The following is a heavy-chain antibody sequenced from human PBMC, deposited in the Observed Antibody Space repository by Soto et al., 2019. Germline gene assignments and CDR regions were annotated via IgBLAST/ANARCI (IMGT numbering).Heavy chain of an antibody. CDR3: ARLNYYDSSGYYYGWFDP. CDR1: GYTFTSYG. CDR2: IRAYNGNT. D-gene: IGHD3-22*01. J-gene: IGHJ5*02. V-gene: IGHV1-18*01. Sequence: ASVKVSCKASGYTFTSYGISWVRQAPGQGLEWMGWIRAYNGNTNYAQKLQGRVTMTTDTSTSTAYMELRSLRSDDTAVYYCARLNYYDSSGYYYGWFDPWGQGTLVTVSS.